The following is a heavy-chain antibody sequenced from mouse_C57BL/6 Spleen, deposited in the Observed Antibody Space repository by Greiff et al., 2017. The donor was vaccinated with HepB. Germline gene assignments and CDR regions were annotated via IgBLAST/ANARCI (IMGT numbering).Heavy chain of an antibody. CDR1: GFTFSSYA. Sequence: EVKLVESGGGLVKPGGSLKLSCAASGFTFSSYAMSWVRQTPEKRLEWVATISDGGSYTYYPDNVKGRFTISRDNAKNNLYLQMSHLKSEDTAMYYCARGGYDERDYFDYWGQGTTLTVSS. V-gene: IGHV5-4*03. CDR2: ISDGGSYT. D-gene: IGHD2-2*01. J-gene: IGHJ2*01. CDR3: ARGGYDERDYFDY.